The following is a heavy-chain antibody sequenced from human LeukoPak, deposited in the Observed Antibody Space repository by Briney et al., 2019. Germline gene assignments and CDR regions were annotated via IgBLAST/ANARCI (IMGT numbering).Heavy chain of an antibody. CDR1: GYTFTGYY. J-gene: IGHJ3*02. CDR2: INPNSGGT. V-gene: IGHV1-2*02. D-gene: IGHD3-3*01. CDR3: ASWDDFWSGYYRDAFDI. Sequence: ASVKVSCKASGYTFTGYYMHWVRQAPGQGLEWMGWINPNSGGTNYAQKFQGRVTMTRDTSISTAYMELSRLRSDDTAVYYCASWDDFWSGYYRDAFDIWGQGTMVTVSS.